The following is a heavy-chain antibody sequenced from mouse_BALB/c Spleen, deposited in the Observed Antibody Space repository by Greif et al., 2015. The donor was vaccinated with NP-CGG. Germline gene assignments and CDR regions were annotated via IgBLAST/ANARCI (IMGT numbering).Heavy chain of an antibody. J-gene: IGHJ2*01. V-gene: IGHV5-6-5*01. CDR2: ISSGGST. CDR1: GFTFSSYA. Sequence: EVQRVESGGGLVKPGGSLKLSCAASGFTFSSYAMSWVRQTPEKRLEWVASISSGGSTHYPDSVKGRFTISRDNARNILYLQMSSLRSEDTAMYYCARGGPQNLLLRYLYYFDYWGQGTTLTVSS. CDR3: ARGGPQNLLLRYLYYFDY. D-gene: IGHD1-1*01.